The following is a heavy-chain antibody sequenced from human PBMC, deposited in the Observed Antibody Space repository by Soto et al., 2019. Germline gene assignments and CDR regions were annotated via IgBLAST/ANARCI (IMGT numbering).Heavy chain of an antibody. V-gene: IGHV4-59*12. CDR2: IYYNGRT. Sequence: SETLSLTCTVSGGSISTYYWSWIRQPPGKGLEWIGYIYYNGRTNYNPPLKSRVTISPDTSKNQFSLRLISVTAADTAVYYCARTRCSSSSCRTNFDNWGQGTLVTVSS. CDR3: ARTRCSSSSCRTNFDN. J-gene: IGHJ4*02. CDR1: GGSISTYY. D-gene: IGHD2-15*01.